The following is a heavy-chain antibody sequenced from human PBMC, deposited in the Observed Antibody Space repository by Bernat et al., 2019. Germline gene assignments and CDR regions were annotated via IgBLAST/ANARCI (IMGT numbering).Heavy chain of an antibody. J-gene: IGHJ4*02. Sequence: EVQMVESGGKLVQPGGSLRLACVVSGFNFYDYWMTWVRQAPGKGLEWVATISSDKSAQHYVDSVKGRFIISRDNAEYSLYLQMNSMGAEDTAVYYCTKNSGYYRLDHWGQGALVTVSS. CDR2: ISSDKSAQ. CDR1: GFNFYDYW. V-gene: IGHV3-7*03. D-gene: IGHD5-12*01. CDR3: TKNSGYYRLDH.